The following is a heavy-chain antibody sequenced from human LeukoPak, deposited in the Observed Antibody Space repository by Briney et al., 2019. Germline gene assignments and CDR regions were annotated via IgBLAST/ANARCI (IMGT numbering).Heavy chain of an antibody. CDR1: GFTFSSYG. D-gene: IGHD2-21*02. CDR3: AKFRKDCGGDCSSGYYYYGMDV. J-gene: IGHJ6*02. Sequence: GGSLRLSCAASGFTFSSYGMHWVRQAPGKGLEWVAVISYDGSNKYYADSVKDRFTISRDNSKNTLYLQMNSLRAEDTAVYYCAKFRKDCGGDCSSGYYYYGMDVWGQGTTVTVSS. CDR2: ISYDGSNK. V-gene: IGHV3-30*18.